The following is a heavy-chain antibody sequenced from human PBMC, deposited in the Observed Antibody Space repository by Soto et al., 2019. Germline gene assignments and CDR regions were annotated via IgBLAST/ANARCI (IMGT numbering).Heavy chain of an antibody. D-gene: IGHD3-16*01. CDR3: ARMGGEEMATLY. J-gene: IGHJ4*02. Sequence: TSDTLSLTCTVSGGSVSSGNYYWSWILHPPGKGLEWIGYIYYSGSTNYNPSLKSRVTISVDTSKNQFSLKLSSVTAADTAVYYCARMGGEEMATLYWGQGTLVTVSS. CDR1: GGSVSSGNYY. V-gene: IGHV4-61*01. CDR2: IYYSGST.